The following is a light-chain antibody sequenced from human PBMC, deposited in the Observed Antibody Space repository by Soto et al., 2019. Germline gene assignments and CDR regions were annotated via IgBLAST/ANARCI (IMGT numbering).Light chain of an antibody. V-gene: IGKV1-5*01. J-gene: IGKJ1*01. CDR2: GAS. CDR1: QSVGTW. Sequence: DLQMNKSPSTLSASVGGRVTITCRASQSVGTWVAWYQQKPGKAPKLLIYGASNLESGVPSRFSGSGSGTEFTLTITTLQPDDFATYFCQLYNRNTWSFGPGTKVDIK. CDR3: QLYNRNTWS.